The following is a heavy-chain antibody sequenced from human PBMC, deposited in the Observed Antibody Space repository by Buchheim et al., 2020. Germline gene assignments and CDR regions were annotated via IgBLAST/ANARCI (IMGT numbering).Heavy chain of an antibody. CDR3: ARVTGYCSSGSCSLGY. CDR2: ISYSSNTI. Sequence: EVQLVESGGGLVQPGGSLRLSCAASGFTFSSYSMSWVRQAPGKGLEFISYISYSSNTIYYADSAKGRSTISRANAKNSLYLQMNSLRVEDTAVYYCARVTGYCSSGSCSLGYWGQGTL. J-gene: IGHJ4*02. CDR1: GFTFSSYS. D-gene: IGHD2-15*01. V-gene: IGHV3-48*01.